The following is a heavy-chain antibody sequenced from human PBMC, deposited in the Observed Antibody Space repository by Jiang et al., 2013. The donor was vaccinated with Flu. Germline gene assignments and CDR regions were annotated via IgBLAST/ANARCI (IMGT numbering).Heavy chain of an antibody. CDR3: ARLGGDYDFWSDYYRYGMDV. CDR1: GGSISSSSYY. J-gene: IGHJ6*02. Sequence: TVSGGSISSSSYYWGWIRQPPGKGLEWIGSIYYSGSTYYNPSLKSRVTISVDTSKNQFSLRLSAVTAADTAMYYCARLGGDYDFWSDYYRYGMDVWGQGTTVTVSS. D-gene: IGHD3-3*01. V-gene: IGHV4-39*01. CDR2: IYYSGST.